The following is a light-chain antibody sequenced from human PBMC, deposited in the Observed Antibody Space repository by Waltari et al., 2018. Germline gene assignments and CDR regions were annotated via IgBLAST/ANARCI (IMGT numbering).Light chain of an antibody. V-gene: IGKV1-12*01. CDR1: QDIYSR. Sequence: DIQMTKSPSFVSASVADRVTITCRASQDIYSRLAWYQQKPGGAPQLLIYVASTLQSGVPSRFRGSVSGTEFTLTITSLQPDDFATYFCQQTDSFPLTFGGGTKVEIK. CDR3: QQTDSFPLT. CDR2: VAS. J-gene: IGKJ4*01.